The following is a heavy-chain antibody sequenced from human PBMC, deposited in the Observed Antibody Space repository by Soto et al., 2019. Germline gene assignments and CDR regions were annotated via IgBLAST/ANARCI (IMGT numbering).Heavy chain of an antibody. V-gene: IGHV4-61*01. CDR2: INHIGST. D-gene: IGHD3-3*01. CDR1: CGSVISGSYY. CDR3: ARGGVRFLEWLLERGHWFDP. Sequence: PSETLSRTRTVSCGSVISGSYYWSWIRQPPGKGVEWIGEINHIGSTNYNPSLKSRVTISVDTSKNQFSLKLSSVTAADTAVYYCARGGVRFLEWLLERGHWFDPWGQGTLVTVSS. J-gene: IGHJ5*02.